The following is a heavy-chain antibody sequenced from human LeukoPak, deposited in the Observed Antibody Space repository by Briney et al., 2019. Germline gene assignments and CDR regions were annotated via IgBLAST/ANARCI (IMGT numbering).Heavy chain of an antibody. CDR1: GFPFSSYA. CDR3: VKGHIDGEGYYYFDY. D-gene: IGHD3-22*01. J-gene: IGHJ4*02. Sequence: PGGSLRLSCAASGFPFSSYAMNWVRQAPGKGREWVSSISGSGGRTYYADSVKGRFTISRDDSKNTLYLQMNSPRAEDTAVYYCVKGHIDGEGYYYFDYWGQGTLVTVSS. V-gene: IGHV3-23*01. CDR2: ISGSGGRT.